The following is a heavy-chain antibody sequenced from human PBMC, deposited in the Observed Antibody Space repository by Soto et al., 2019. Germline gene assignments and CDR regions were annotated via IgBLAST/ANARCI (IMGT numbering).Heavy chain of an antibody. V-gene: IGHV4-4*02. J-gene: IGHJ6*02. CDR3: ARVAHSIVDRYYGMDV. CDR1: GGSISSSNW. CDR2: IYHSGST. D-gene: IGHD3-22*01. Sequence: QVQLQESGPGLVKPSGTLSLTCAVSGGSISSSNWWSWVRQPPGKGLEWIGEIYHSGSTNYNPSLKSRATISVDKSKNQFSLKLSSVTAADTAVYYCARVAHSIVDRYYGMDVWGQGTTVTVSS.